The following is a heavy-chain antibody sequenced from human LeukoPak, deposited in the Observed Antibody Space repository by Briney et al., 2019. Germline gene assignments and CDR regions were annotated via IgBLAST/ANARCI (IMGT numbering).Heavy chain of an antibody. CDR2: IYYSGTT. CDR3: ARQASDYFYYYMDV. Sequence: SETLSLTCTVSGGSVSSSSYYWGWIRQPPGKGLEWIGSIYYSGTTYYNSSLESRVTISVDTSKNHFSLILTSVTAADTDVYYCARQASDYFYYYMDVWGKGTTVTVS. J-gene: IGHJ6*03. V-gene: IGHV4-39*01. CDR1: GGSVSSSSYY.